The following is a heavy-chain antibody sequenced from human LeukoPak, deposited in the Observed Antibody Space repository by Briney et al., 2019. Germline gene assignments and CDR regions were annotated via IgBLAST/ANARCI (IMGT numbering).Heavy chain of an antibody. CDR3: ARLEDIVVVPAAVGWFDP. CDR1: GGSISSSSYY. D-gene: IGHD2-2*01. CDR2: IYYSGST. Sequence: KPSETLSLTCTVSGGSISSSSYYWGWIRQPPGKGLEWIGSIYYSGSTYYNPSLKSRVTISVDTSKNQFSLKLSSVTAADTAVYYCARLEDIVVVPAAVGWFDPWGQGTLVTVSS. J-gene: IGHJ5*02. V-gene: IGHV4-39*01.